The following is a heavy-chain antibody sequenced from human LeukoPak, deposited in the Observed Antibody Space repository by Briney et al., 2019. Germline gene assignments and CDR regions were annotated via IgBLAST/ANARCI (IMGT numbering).Heavy chain of an antibody. Sequence: SETLSLTCTVSGGSISSGDYYWSWIRQPPGKGLEWIGYIYYSGSTYDNPSLKSRVTISVDTSKNQFSLKRSSVTVADTVVYCCPRRFTGYCSGGSCLRPTLDIWGQGTTATVYS. CDR1: GGSISSGDYY. V-gene: IGHV4-30-4*08. CDR3: PRRFTGYCSGGSCLRPTLDI. D-gene: IGHD2-15*01. J-gene: IGHJ3*02. CDR2: IYYSGST.